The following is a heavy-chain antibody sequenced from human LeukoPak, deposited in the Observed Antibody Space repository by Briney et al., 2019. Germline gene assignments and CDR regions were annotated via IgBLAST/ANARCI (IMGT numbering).Heavy chain of an antibody. J-gene: IGHJ3*01. Sequence: GGSLRLSCAASGFTFSGSTMSWVRQAPGKGLEWVSLISFSGGNTYYADSVKGRFTISRDNSKDTLYLQMNSLRAEDTAIYYCARDIQLSTWGLGTMVTVSS. V-gene: IGHV3-23*01. CDR3: ARDIQLST. D-gene: IGHD5-24*01. CDR2: ISFSGGNT. CDR1: GFTFSGST.